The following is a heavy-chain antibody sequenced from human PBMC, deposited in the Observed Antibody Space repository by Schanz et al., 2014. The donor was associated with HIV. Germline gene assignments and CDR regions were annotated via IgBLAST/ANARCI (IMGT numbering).Heavy chain of an antibody. J-gene: IGHJ6*02. Sequence: QVQLVESGGGVIQPGRSLRLSCAASGFTFSNYGMHWVRQAPGRGLEWVAVIWYDGSNKYQADSVKGRFTTSRDNSRSMLYLHMNSLRVEDTAVYYCARGSWYSSGWYDDYYYYEVDVWGQGTTVTVSS. CDR1: GFTFSNYG. D-gene: IGHD6-19*01. V-gene: IGHV3-33*01. CDR3: ARGSWYSSGWYDDYYYYEVDV. CDR2: IWYDGSNK.